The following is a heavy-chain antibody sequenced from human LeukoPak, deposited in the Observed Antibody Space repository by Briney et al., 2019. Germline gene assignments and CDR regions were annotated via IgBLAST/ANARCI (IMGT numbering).Heavy chain of an antibody. D-gene: IGHD6-19*01. J-gene: IGHJ4*02. CDR3: ARRAKFSSGGYFDY. CDR1: GGSIDSYF. CDR2: IYSSGST. Sequence: SETLSLTCTVSGGSIDSYFWSWIRQPPGKGPEWIGYIYSSGSTNYNPSLKSRVTISVDTSKNQFSLELSSVTAADTAVYYCARRAKFSSGGYFDYWGQGALVTVSS. V-gene: IGHV4-59*08.